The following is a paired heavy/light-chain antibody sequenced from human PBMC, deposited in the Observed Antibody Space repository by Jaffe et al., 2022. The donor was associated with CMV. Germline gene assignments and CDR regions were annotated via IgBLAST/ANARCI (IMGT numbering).Heavy chain of an antibody. V-gene: IGHV3-11*01. CDR3: ARDDGWHFGY. D-gene: IGHD6-19*01. Sequence: QVQLVESGGGLVKPGGSLRLSCAASGFTFSDYYMTWIRQAPGKGLEWVSYIHSRGAPTYYADSVKGRFTISRDNAKNTLYLQMNSLRAEDTAVYYCARDDGWHFGYWGQGTLVTVSS. CDR2: IHSRGAPT. CDR1: GFTFSDYY. J-gene: IGHJ4*02.
Light chain of an antibody. V-gene: IGLV2-11*01. CDR3: CSYAGTYTPWV. Sequence: QSALTQPRSVSGSPGQSVTISCTGTSSDVGAYNYVSWHQQHPGKAPELLIYDVTKRPSGVPDRFSGSKSGNTASLTISGLQVEDEADYYCCSYAGTYTPWVFGGGTKVTVL. CDR1: SSDVGAYNY. J-gene: IGLJ3*02. CDR2: DVT.